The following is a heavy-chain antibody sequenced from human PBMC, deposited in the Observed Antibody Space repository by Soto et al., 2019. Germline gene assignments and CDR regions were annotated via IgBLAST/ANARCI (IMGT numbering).Heavy chain of an antibody. D-gene: IGHD5-12*01. V-gene: IGHV1-69*12. CDR2: IIPIFGTS. J-gene: IGHJ5*02. Sequence: QVQLVQSGAEVQKPGSSVRVSCKSSGGTFSTYAISWVRQAPGQGLEWMGGIIPIFGTSTYPQKFQDRVTITADESTSTAYMELSSLRSEDTAVYYCARGRDMATVDHWGQGTLVTVSS. CDR3: ARGRDMATVDH. CDR1: GGTFSTYA.